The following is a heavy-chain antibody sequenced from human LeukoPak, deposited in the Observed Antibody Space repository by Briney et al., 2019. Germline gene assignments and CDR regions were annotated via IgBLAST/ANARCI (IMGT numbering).Heavy chain of an antibody. J-gene: IGHJ4*02. V-gene: IGHV3-21*01. CDR1: GFTFSSYS. Sequence: PGGSLRLSCAASGFTFSSYSMNWVRQAPGKGLEWVSSISSSSSYIYYADSVKGRLTISRDNAKNSLYLQMNSLRAEDTAVYYCARDKSSSWSPPDYWGQGTLVTVSS. D-gene: IGHD6-13*01. CDR3: ARDKSSSWSPPDY. CDR2: ISSSSSYI.